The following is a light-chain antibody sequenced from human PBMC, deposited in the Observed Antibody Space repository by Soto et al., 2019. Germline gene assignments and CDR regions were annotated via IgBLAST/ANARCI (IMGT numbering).Light chain of an antibody. V-gene: IGKV1-17*01. CDR2: DAS. CDR1: QGIRND. Sequence: DIQMNQSPSSLSASVGDRVTITCRASQGIRNDLGWYQQKPGKAPKLLIYDASSLESGVPSRFSGSGSGTEFTLTISSLQPDDFATYYCQQYNSYGTFGQGTNVDIK. J-gene: IGKJ1*01. CDR3: QQYNSYGT.